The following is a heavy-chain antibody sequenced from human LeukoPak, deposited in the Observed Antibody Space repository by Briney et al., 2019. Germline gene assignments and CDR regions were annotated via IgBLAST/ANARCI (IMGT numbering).Heavy chain of an antibody. CDR2: INAGNGNT. J-gene: IGHJ3*02. CDR1: GYTFTIYA. Sequence: VASVTVSCKASGYTFTIYAMHWVRQAPGQRLEWMGWINAGNGNTKYSQKFQGRVTITRDTSASTAYMELSSLRSEDTAVYYCARDCSSTSCSGAFDIWGQGTMVTVSS. CDR3: ARDCSSTSCSGAFDI. V-gene: IGHV1-3*01. D-gene: IGHD2-2*01.